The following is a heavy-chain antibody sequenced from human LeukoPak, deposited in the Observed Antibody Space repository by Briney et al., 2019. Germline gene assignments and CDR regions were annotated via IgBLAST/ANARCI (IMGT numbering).Heavy chain of an antibody. Sequence: GGSLRLSCAASGFTFSSYGMHWVRQAPGKGLEWVAVIWYDGSNKYYADSVKGRFTISRDNSKNTLYLQMNSLRAEDTAVYYCARDYRGYSGYHFDYWGQGTLVTVSS. CDR1: GFTFSSYG. CDR2: IWYDGSNK. D-gene: IGHD5-12*01. J-gene: IGHJ4*02. CDR3: ARDYRGYSGYHFDY. V-gene: IGHV3-33*01.